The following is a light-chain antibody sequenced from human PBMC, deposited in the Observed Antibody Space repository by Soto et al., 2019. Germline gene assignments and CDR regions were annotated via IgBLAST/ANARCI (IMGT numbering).Light chain of an antibody. CDR3: QSYDDSLSVHYV. Sequence: QSVLTQPPSVSGAPGQRVTISCTGSSSNIGSTYDVQWYQQLPGTAPKLLIHGNTDRPSGVPDRFSGSNSGTSASLAITGLKADDEADYYCQSYDDSLSVHYVFGTGTKLTVL. J-gene: IGLJ1*01. V-gene: IGLV1-40*01. CDR2: GNT. CDR1: SSNIGSTYD.